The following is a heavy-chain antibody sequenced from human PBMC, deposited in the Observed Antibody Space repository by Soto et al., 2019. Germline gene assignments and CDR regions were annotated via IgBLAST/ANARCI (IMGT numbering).Heavy chain of an antibody. CDR2: ISGSGGST. V-gene: IGHV3-23*01. CDR1: GFTFSSYA. D-gene: IGHD6-19*01. J-gene: IGHJ4*02. Sequence: EVQLLESGGGLVQPGGSLRLSCAASGFTFSSYAMSWVRQAPGKGLEWVSAISGSGGSTYYADSVKGRFTISRDNSKNTLYLQMNSLRAEDTAVYYCAKDREVAVAGTSSSRRAPDYWGQGTLVTVSS. CDR3: AKDREVAVAGTSSSRRAPDY.